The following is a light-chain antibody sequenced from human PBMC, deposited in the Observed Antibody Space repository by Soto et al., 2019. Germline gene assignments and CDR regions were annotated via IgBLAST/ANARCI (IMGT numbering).Light chain of an antibody. CDR2: EVS. V-gene: IGLV2-8*01. CDR1: SSDVGGYNY. J-gene: IGLJ2*01. CDR3: SSYAGSQGV. Sequence: QSALTQPPSASGSPGQSVTISCTGTSSDVGGYNYVSWYQHHPGKAPKLMIYEVSKRPSGVPDRFSGSKSGNTASLTVSGLQAEDEADYYCSSYAGSQGVFGGGTKLTVL.